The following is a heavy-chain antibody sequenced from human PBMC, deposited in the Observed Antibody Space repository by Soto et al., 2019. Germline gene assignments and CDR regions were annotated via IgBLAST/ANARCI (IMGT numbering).Heavy chain of an antibody. J-gene: IGHJ5*02. CDR3: ARNPDFWSGYNNWFDP. V-gene: IGHV1-2*02. Sequence: ASVKVSCKASGYTFTGYYMHWVRQAPGQGLEWMGWINPNSGGTNYAQKFQGRVTMTRDTSISTAYMELSRLRSDDTAVYYCARNPDFWSGYNNWFDPWGQGTLVTVSS. CDR1: GYTFTGYY. D-gene: IGHD3-3*01. CDR2: INPNSGGT.